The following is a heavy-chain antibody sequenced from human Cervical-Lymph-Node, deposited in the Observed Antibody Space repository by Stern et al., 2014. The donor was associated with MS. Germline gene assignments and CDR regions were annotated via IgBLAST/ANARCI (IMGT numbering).Heavy chain of an antibody. CDR2: IIPIFGTA. CDR3: ARPNTDSSGYYYYYGMDV. D-gene: IGHD3-22*01. J-gene: IGHJ6*02. V-gene: IGHV1-69*01. Sequence: VQLVESGAEVKKPGSSVKVSGKASGGTFSSYALSWVRQAPGHGLERLGGIIPIFGTATDAQKFQGRVTITADESTSTAYMELSSLRSEDTAVYYCARPNTDSSGYYYYYGMDVWGQGTTVTVSS. CDR1: GGTFSSYA.